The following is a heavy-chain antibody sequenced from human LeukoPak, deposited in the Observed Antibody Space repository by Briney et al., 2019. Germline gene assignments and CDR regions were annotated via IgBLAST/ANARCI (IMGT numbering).Heavy chain of an antibody. CDR2: ISYDGSNK. V-gene: IGHV3-30*04. D-gene: IGHD1-7*01. CDR1: GFTFSSYA. CDR3: ARDLIPLELRFSAFDI. Sequence: GGSLRLSCAASGFTFSSYAMHWVRQAPGKGLEWVAVISYDGSNKYYADSVKGRFTISRDNSKNTLYLQMNSLRAEDTAVYYCARDLIPLELRFSAFDIWGQGTMVTVSS. J-gene: IGHJ3*02.